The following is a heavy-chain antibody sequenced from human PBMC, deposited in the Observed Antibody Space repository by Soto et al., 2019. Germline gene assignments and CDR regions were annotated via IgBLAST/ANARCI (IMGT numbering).Heavy chain of an antibody. CDR1: GFTFSSYG. CDR2: IWYDGSNK. Sequence: ESGGGVVQPGRSLRLSCAASGFTFSSYGMHWVRQAPGKGLEWVAVIWYDGSNKYYADSVKGRFTISRDNSKNTLYLQMNSLRAEDTAVYYCARDKGTGTTTGDYWGQGTLVTVSS. V-gene: IGHV3-33*01. CDR3: ARDKGTGTTTGDY. D-gene: IGHD1-7*01. J-gene: IGHJ4*02.